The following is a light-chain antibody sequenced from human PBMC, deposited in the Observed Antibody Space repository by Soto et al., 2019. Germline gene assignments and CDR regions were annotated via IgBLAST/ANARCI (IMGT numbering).Light chain of an antibody. J-gene: IGKJ5*01. V-gene: IGKV3-11*01. CDR2: DAS. CDR3: QQRSNWPIT. CDR1: QSVSSY. Sequence: IVLTQSPGTLSFPPGERATLSVGASQSVSSYLAWYQQKPGQAPRLLIYDASNRATGIPARFSGSGSGTDFTLTISSLEPEDFAVYYCQQRSNWPITFGQGTRLEIK.